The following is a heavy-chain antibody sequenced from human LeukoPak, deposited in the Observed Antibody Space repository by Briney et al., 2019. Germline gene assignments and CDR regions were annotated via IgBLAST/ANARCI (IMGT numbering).Heavy chain of an antibody. J-gene: IGHJ5*02. CDR1: GYTFTGYY. Sequence: ASVKVSCKASGYTFTGYYMHWVRQAPGQGLEWMGWINPNSGGTNYAQKFQGRVTMTRDTSISTAYMELSRLRSDDTAVYYCARRGGLTGYYYWFDPWGQGTLVTVSS. CDR2: INPNSGGT. V-gene: IGHV1-2*02. CDR3: ARRGGLTGYYYWFDP. D-gene: IGHD3-9*01.